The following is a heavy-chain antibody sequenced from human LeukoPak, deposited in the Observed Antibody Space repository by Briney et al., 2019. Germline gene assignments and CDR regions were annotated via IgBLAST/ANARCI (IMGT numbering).Heavy chain of an antibody. J-gene: IGHJ4*02. CDR2: INHSGST. V-gene: IGHV4-34*01. CDR3: ARGRYGVYDY. Sequence: SETLSLTCAVYGGSFSGYYWSWIRQPPGKGLEWIGEINHSGSTNYNPSLKCRVTISVDTSKNQFSLKLSSVTAADTAVYYCARGRYGVYDYWGQGTLVTVSS. CDR1: GGSFSGYY. D-gene: IGHD4-17*01.